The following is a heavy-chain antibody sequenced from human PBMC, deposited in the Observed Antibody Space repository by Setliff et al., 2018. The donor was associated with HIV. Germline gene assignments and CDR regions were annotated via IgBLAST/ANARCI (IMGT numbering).Heavy chain of an antibody. CDR1: GYSFTDYW. V-gene: IGHV5-51*01. D-gene: IGHD2-2*03. CDR2: IYPGDSDT. Sequence: PGESLKISCKCSGYSFTDYWIGWVRQMPGKGLEWMGIIYPGDSDTRYSPSFQGQVTISADKSISTAYLQWSSLKASDTAMYYCARHGYCSGTSCSEYYYYYGMDVWGQGTTVTVSS. J-gene: IGHJ6*02. CDR3: ARHGYCSGTSCSEYYYYYGMDV.